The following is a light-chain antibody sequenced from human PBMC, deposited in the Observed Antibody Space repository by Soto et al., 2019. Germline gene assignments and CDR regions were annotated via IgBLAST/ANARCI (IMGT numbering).Light chain of an antibody. Sequence: HSVLTQPPSASGTPGQRVTISCSGSSSNIGSNTVNWYQQLPGTAPKLLIYSNNQRPSGVPDRFSGSKSGTSASLAISGLQSEDEADYYCAAWDDSLNAWVFGGGTKLTVL. J-gene: IGLJ3*02. CDR2: SNN. V-gene: IGLV1-44*01. CDR3: AAWDDSLNAWV. CDR1: SSNIGSNT.